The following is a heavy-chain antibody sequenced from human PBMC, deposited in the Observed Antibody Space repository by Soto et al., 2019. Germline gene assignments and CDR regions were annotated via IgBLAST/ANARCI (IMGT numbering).Heavy chain of an antibody. CDR1: GGSISSSNC. CDR3: ARGHDAFDI. CDR2: IYHSGSN. Sequence: QVQLQESGPGLVKPSGTLSLTCAVSGGSISSSNCWSLVRQTPGKGLVLIGEIYHSGSNNYNPSLKSQVTISVDKSKNQFSLNLSSVTAADTAVYYCARGHDAFDIWGQGKMVTVSS. J-gene: IGHJ3*02. V-gene: IGHV4-4*02.